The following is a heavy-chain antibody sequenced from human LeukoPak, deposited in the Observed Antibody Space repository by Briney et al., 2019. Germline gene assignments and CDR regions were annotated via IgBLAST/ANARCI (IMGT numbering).Heavy chain of an antibody. D-gene: IGHD2-15*01. V-gene: IGHV1-2*02. Sequence: ASVKVSCKASGYTFTGYYMHWVRQAPGQGLEWMGWINPNSGGTNYAQKFQGRVTMTRDTSISTAYMELSRLRSDDTAVYYCARDVVVVAANWFDPWAREPWSPSPQ. CDR2: INPNSGGT. CDR1: GYTFTGYY. J-gene: IGHJ5*02. CDR3: ARDVVVVAANWFDP.